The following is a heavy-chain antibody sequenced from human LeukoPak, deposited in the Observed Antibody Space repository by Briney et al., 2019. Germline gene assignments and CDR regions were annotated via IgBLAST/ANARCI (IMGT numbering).Heavy chain of an antibody. D-gene: IGHD6-13*01. CDR1: GYTFTSDD. V-gene: IGHV1-8*01. J-gene: IGHJ5*02. CDR3: ARGGAAAGTDWFDP. Sequence: ASVKVSCKASGYTFTSDDINWVRQATGQGLEWMGWMNPNSGNTGYAQRFQGRVTITRDTSANTAYMDLSSLRSEDTAVYYCARGGAAAGTDWFDPWGQGTLVTVSS. CDR2: MNPNSGNT.